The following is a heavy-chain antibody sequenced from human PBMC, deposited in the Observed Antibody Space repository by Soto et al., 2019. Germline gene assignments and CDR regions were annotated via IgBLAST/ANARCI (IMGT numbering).Heavy chain of an antibody. J-gene: IGHJ4*02. V-gene: IGHV1-18*01. Sequence: VASVKVSCKASGYTFTSYGISWVRQAPGQGLEWMGWISAYNGNTNYAQKFQGRVTITADKSTSTAYMELSSLRSEDTAVYYCARDPREYYYDSSGYYPRYYFDYWGQGTLVTVSS. D-gene: IGHD3-22*01. CDR1: GYTFTSYG. CDR3: ARDPREYYYDSSGYYPRYYFDY. CDR2: ISAYNGNT.